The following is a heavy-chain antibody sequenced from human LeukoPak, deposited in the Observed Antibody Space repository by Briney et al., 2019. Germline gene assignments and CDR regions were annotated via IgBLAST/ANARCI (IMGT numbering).Heavy chain of an antibody. CDR2: NNPNSGAT. V-gene: IGHV1-2*02. CDR3: ARDRSRRTGDFDY. J-gene: IGHJ4*02. Sequence: GASVKVSCKASGYTFIDYYIHWVRQAPGQGLEWMGWNNPNSGATDYARKFQDRVTMTRDTSTNTAYMELSGLRSDDTAVYYCARDRSRRTGDFDYWGQGTLVTVSS. D-gene: IGHD3/OR15-3a*01. CDR1: GYTFIDYY.